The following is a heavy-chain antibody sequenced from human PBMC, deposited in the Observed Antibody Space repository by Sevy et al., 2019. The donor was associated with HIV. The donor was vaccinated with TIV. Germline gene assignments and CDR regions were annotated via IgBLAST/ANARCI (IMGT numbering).Heavy chain of an antibody. Sequence: ASVKVSCKASGGTFSSYAIHWVRQAPGQGLEWTGGIIPIFGTTNYAQKFQGRVTITADESTSTSNMELSSLRSEDTAVYYCARGVTMIRGGGYYFDYWGQGTLVTVSS. J-gene: IGHJ4*02. V-gene: IGHV1-69*13. CDR2: IIPIFGTT. D-gene: IGHD3-22*01. CDR3: ARGVTMIRGGGYYFDY. CDR1: GGTFSSYA.